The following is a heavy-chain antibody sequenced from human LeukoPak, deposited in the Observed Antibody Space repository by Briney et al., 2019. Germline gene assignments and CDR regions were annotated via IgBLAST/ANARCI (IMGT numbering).Heavy chain of an antibody. J-gene: IGHJ4*02. CDR3: ARERYSSGWNDC. V-gene: IGHV4-59*01. CDR1: GGSISNYY. CDR2: INYRGNT. Sequence: PSETLSLTCTVSGGSISNYYWTWIRQPPGKGLEWIGYINYRGNTNYNPSLKNRVSMSVDMSKNQFSLKLRSVTAADTAVDFCARERYSSGWNDCWGQGTLVTVSS. D-gene: IGHD6-19*01.